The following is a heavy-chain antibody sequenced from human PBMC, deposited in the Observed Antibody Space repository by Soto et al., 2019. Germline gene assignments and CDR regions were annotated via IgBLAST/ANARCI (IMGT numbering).Heavy chain of an antibody. CDR2: ISGSGGST. D-gene: IGHD3-10*01. CDR3: ARSKTYYYGSGSYYYFDY. J-gene: IGHJ4*02. CDR1: GFTFSSYA. Sequence: GGSLRLSCAASGFTFSSYAMSWVRQAPGKGLEWVTAISGSGGSTYYADSVKGRFTISRDNSNNTLYLQMNSLRAEDTAVYYCARSKTYYYGSGSYYYFDYWGQGTLVTVSS. V-gene: IGHV3-23*01.